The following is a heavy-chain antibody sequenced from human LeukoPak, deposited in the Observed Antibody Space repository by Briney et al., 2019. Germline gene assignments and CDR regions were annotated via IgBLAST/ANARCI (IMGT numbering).Heavy chain of an antibody. V-gene: IGHV3-23*01. CDR3: AKYLRPSGSPYALDF. Sequence: GGSLRLSCAASGFTFTSFAMGWVRQAPGKGLEWVSSITATSGHIFYADSVEGRFAISRDNSKNTLYLQMSSLRAEDTALYYYAKYLRPSGSPYALDFWGQGTMVTVSP. J-gene: IGHJ3*01. D-gene: IGHD5-12*01. CDR2: ITATSGHI. CDR1: GFTFTSFA.